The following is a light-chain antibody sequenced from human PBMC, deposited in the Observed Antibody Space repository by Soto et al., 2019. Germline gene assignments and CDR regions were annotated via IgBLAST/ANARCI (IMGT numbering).Light chain of an antibody. V-gene: IGKV3-20*01. CDR3: QQYGISPT. CDR2: DAS. J-gene: IGKJ1*01. Sequence: EIELTQSPGTLSLSPGERATLSCRSSHSVSSNYLAWYQQKPGQAPRLLIYDASSRATGIPDRFSSSGSGTDFTLTISRLEPVDFTVYYCQQYGISPTFGQGTKVEIK. CDR1: HSVSSNY.